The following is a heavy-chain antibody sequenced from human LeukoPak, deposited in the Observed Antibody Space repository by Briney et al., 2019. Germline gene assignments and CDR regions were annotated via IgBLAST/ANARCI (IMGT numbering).Heavy chain of an antibody. CDR3: AKIEYSSSQYFQH. Sequence: GGSLRLSCAASGFTFSTYSMNWVRQAPGKGLEWVSYISSSSSNIYYADSVKGRFTISRDNAKNSLYLQMNSLRAEDTAVYYCAKIEYSSSQYFQHWGQGTLVTVSS. J-gene: IGHJ1*01. CDR1: GFTFSTYS. D-gene: IGHD6-6*01. CDR2: ISSSSSNI. V-gene: IGHV3-48*01.